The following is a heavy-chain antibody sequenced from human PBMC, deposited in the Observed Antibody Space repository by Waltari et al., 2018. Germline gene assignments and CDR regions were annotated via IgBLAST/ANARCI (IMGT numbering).Heavy chain of an antibody. Sequence: EVQLVESGGGLVQPGRSLRLSCAASGFTFDDYAMHWVRQAPGKGLEWVSGISWNSGSIGYADSVKGRFTISRDNAKNSLYLQMNSLRAEDTALYYCAKGRYSSSWYVPLAHWGQGTLVTVSS. V-gene: IGHV3-9*01. CDR2: ISWNSGSI. CDR3: AKGRYSSSWYVPLAH. CDR1: GFTFDDYA. D-gene: IGHD6-13*01. J-gene: IGHJ4*02.